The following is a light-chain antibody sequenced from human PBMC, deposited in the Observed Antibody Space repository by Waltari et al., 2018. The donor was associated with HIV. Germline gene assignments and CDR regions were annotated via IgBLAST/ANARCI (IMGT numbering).Light chain of an antibody. CDR3: QSGDSSGTSVI. V-gene: IGLV3-25*03. J-gene: IGLJ2*01. CDR1: TLPKQY. Sequence: SYELTQPPSVSVSPGQTARITCSGDTLPKQYGYWYQQKPGQAPVLVIYKDTERPSGIPERFLGSSSVTTATLTIRGVQAEDEADYYCQSGDSSGTSVIFGGGTKLAVL. CDR2: KDT.